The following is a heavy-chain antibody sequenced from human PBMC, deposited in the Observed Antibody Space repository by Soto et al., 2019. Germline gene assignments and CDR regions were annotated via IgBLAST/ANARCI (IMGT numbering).Heavy chain of an antibody. CDR3: ARGLVPVRYSFDY. CDR2: VYYSGTT. Sequence: KSSETLSLTCTVSGGSISSFYWSWIRQSPHKGLEWIGFVYYSGTTKYNPSLSSRVTISVDTSKNQFSLNLTSVTAADTAIYYCARGLVPVRYSFDYWG. J-gene: IGHJ4*01. D-gene: IGHD3-9*01. V-gene: IGHV4-59*01. CDR1: GGSISSFY.